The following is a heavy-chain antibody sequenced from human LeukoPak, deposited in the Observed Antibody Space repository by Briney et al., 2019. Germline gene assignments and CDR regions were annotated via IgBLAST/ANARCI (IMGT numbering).Heavy chain of an antibody. Sequence: PGGSLRLSCAASGFTFSDYYMSWIRQAPGKGLEWVSSIGGNGRTTVHADSVKGRFTISRDNSKNTLYLQMNSLRAEDTAVYYCAKRSMENTFYFDFWGQGTLVTVSS. CDR3: AKRSMENTFYFDF. V-gene: IGHV3-23*01. D-gene: IGHD2/OR15-2a*01. CDR1: GFTFSDYY. CDR2: IGGNGRTT. J-gene: IGHJ4*02.